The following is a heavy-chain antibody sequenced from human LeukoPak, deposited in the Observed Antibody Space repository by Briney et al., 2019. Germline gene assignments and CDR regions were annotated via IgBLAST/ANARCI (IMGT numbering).Heavy chain of an antibody. CDR2: ISYHGSDK. Sequence: SLRLSCAASGFNVRSNYMSWVRQAPGKGLEWVAVISYHGSDKYYADSVKGRFTISRDNSKNTLYLQMNSLRAEDTAVYYCARIAGWRFDPWGQGTLVTVSS. D-gene: IGHD6-19*01. CDR3: ARIAGWRFDP. J-gene: IGHJ5*02. V-gene: IGHV3-30*03. CDR1: GFNVRSNY.